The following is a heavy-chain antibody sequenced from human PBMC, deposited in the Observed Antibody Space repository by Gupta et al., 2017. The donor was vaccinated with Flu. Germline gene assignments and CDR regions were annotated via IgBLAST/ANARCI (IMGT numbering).Heavy chain of an antibody. CDR1: GFTFSSYA. CDR2: ISGSAGST. V-gene: IGHV3-23*01. D-gene: IGHD4-17*01. J-gene: IGHJ4*02. CDR3: AKHTVTNYFDS. Sequence: EVQLLESGGGLVQPGGSLRLSCAASGFTFSSYALSWVRQAPGKGLGWVSAISGSAGSTYYADSVKGRFTISRDNSKGTLYLQLNSLRAEDTAVYYCAKHTVTNYFDSWGQGTLVTVSS.